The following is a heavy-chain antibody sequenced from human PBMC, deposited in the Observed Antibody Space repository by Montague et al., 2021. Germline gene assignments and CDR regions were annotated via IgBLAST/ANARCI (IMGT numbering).Heavy chain of an antibody. V-gene: IGHV4-59*04. CDR3: AKQDYFVSGTSYKGFDP. Sequence: ETLSLTCTVSSGSIFHAHWSWVRQPPGKGLEWLGSMFYGGATSNNPSLKSRITMSIDTSTNQFSLKLSFVTAADTAVYYCAKQDYFVSGTSYKGFDPWGQGILVTVSS. CDR2: MFYGGAT. D-gene: IGHD3-10*01. J-gene: IGHJ5*02. CDR1: SGSIFHAH.